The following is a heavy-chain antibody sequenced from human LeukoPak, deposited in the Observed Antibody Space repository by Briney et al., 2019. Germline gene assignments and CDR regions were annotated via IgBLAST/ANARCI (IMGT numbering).Heavy chain of an antibody. D-gene: IGHD2-15*01. CDR1: GFTFSNAW. CDR3: TTKGPAYSGGSCYWR. CDR2: IKSKTDGGTT. V-gene: IGHV3-15*01. J-gene: IGHJ4*02. Sequence: GGSLRLSCAASGFTFSNAWMSWVRQAPGKGLEWVGRIKSKTDGGTTDYAAPVKGRFTISRDDSKNTLYLQMNSLKTEDTAVYYCTTKGPAYSGGSCYWRWGQGTLVTVSS.